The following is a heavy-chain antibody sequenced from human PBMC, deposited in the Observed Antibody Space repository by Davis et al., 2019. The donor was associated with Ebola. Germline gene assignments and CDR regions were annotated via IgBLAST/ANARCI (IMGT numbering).Heavy chain of an antibody. V-gene: IGHV3-30-3*02. D-gene: IGHD6-25*01. J-gene: IGHJ5*02. CDR3: AKYVSGWFDP. Sequence: PGGSLRLSCAASGFTFSSYAMHWVRQAPGKGLEWVAVISYDGSNKYYADSVKGRFTISRDNSKNTLYLQMNSLRAEDTAVYYCAKYVSGWFDPWGQGTLVTVSS. CDR2: ISYDGSNK. CDR1: GFTFSSYA.